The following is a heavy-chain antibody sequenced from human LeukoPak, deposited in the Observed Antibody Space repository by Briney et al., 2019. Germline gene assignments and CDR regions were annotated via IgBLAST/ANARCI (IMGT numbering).Heavy chain of an antibody. V-gene: IGHV3-23*01. J-gene: IGHJ4*02. CDR1: GFSFSSYA. CDR2: IRVGGET. Sequence: GGSLGLSCAASGFSFSSYAMSWVRQAPGKGLEWVSAIRVGGETHYADSVKGRFTISRDNSENILYLQMSGLRAEDTAVYYCAKGTRDAGYYFDHWGQGTLVTVSS. CDR3: AKGTRDAGYYFDH. D-gene: IGHD1-7*01.